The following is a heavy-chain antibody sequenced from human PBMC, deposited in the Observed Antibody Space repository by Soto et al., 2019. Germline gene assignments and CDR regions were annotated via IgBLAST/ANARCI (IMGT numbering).Heavy chain of an antibody. CDR3: ARDYSGYDLD. Sequence: QVQLQESGPGLVKPSETLSLTCNVSGGSVSSGSYYWSWIRQPPGKGLEWIGYIHYSGSTNYNPSLKSRVTISVDTSKNQFSLKLSSVTAADTAVYYGARDYSGYDLDWGQVTLVTVSS. CDR2: IHYSGST. D-gene: IGHD5-12*01. J-gene: IGHJ4*02. V-gene: IGHV4-61*01. CDR1: GGSVSSGSYY.